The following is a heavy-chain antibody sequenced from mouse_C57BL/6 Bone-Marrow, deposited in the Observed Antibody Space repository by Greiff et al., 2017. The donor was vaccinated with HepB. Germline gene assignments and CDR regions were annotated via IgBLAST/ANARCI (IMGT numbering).Heavy chain of an antibody. CDR1: GYTFTSYT. CDR2: INPSSGYT. D-gene: IGHD1-1*01. J-gene: IGHJ2*01. V-gene: IGHV1-4*01. Sequence: VQLQESGAELARPGASVKMSCKASGYTFTSYTMHWVKQRPGQGLEWIGYINPSSGYTKYNQKFKDKATLTADKSSSTAYMQLSSLTSEDSAVYYCALLLRYGPYYWGQGTTLTVSS. CDR3: ALLLRYGPYY.